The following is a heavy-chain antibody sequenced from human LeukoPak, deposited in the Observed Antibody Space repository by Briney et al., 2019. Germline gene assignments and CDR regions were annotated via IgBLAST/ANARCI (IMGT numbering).Heavy chain of an antibody. CDR2: IRFDGTSE. Sequence: GGSLRLSCAASGFTFSNFGMHWVRQAPGKGLEWVAFIRFDGTSEFYADSVKGRFTISRDNAKNPLYLQMNSLRAEDTAVYYCARTQYYFDSSGHLYYFNSWGQGSLVTVSS. CDR1: GFTFSNFG. J-gene: IGHJ4*02. V-gene: IGHV3-30*02. D-gene: IGHD3-22*01. CDR3: ARTQYYFDSSGHLYYFNS.